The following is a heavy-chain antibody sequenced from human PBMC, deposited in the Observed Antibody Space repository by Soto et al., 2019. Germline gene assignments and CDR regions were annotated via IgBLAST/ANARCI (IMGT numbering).Heavy chain of an antibody. CDR2: TYHSGST. CDR3: ARAHSSSWYPLAFDI. Sequence: QVQLQESGPGLVKPSGTLSLTCAVSSGSISSSNWWSWVRQPPGKGLVWIGETYHSGSTNYNPSLKSRVTIAVDESKRQSSLRRSAVTAADTAVYCCARAHSSSWYPLAFDIWGQGTMVTVSS. J-gene: IGHJ3*02. CDR1: SGSISSSNW. D-gene: IGHD6-13*01. V-gene: IGHV4-4*01.